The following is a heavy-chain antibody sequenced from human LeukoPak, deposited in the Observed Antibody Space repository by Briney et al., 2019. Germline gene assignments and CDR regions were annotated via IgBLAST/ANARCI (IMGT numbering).Heavy chain of an antibody. CDR1: GASISSYY. CDR2: IYTSGST. J-gene: IGHJ3*02. V-gene: IGHV4-4*07. D-gene: IGHD2-15*01. CDR3: ARDEDVVVVAATPSSKNAFDI. Sequence: SETLSLTCTVFGASISSYYWSWIRQPAGKGLEWIGRIYTSGSTNYNPSLKSRVTMSVDTSKNQFSLKLSSVTAADTAVYYCARDEDVVVVAATPSSKNAFDIWGQGTMVTVSS.